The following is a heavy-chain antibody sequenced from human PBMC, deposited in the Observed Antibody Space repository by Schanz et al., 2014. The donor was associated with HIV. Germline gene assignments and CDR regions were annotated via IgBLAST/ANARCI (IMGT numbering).Heavy chain of an antibody. CDR2: INPSGGST. CDR3: ARDYYDSSAYYPPAWYTFDI. V-gene: IGHV1-46*01. Sequence: QVQLVQSGAEVKKPGASVKVSCKASGYTFSANDINWVRQAPGQGLEWMGIINPSGGSTSYAEKFQGRVTMTRDTSTSTVYMELSNLGSGDAAVYFCARDYYDSSAYYPPAWYTFDIWGPGTQVTVSS. D-gene: IGHD3-22*01. J-gene: IGHJ3*02. CDR1: GYTFSAND.